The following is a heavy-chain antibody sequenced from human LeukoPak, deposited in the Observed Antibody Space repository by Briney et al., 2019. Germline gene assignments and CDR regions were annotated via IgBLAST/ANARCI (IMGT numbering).Heavy chain of an antibody. CDR3: ASIAAADIDY. J-gene: IGHJ4*02. Sequence: ASVKVSCKASGYTFTSYAMHWVRQAPGQRLEWMGWINAGNGNTKYSQEFQGRVTMTRDTSTSTVYMELSSLRSEDTAVYYCASIAAADIDYWGQGTLVTVSS. CDR1: GYTFTSYA. V-gene: IGHV1-3*03. D-gene: IGHD6-13*01. CDR2: INAGNGNT.